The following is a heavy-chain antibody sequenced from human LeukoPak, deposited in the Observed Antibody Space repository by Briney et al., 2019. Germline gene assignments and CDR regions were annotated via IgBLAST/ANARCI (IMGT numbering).Heavy chain of an antibody. Sequence: TGGSLRLSCAASGFTFRSSEMNRVRQAPGKGLEWLSYISSSGSTIWYADSVKGRFTISRDNAKNSLYLQMNSLRAEDTAVYYCASARYFDYWGQGTLVTVSS. CDR1: GFTFRSSE. V-gene: IGHV3-48*03. J-gene: IGHJ4*02. CDR2: ISSSGSTI. CDR3: ASARYFDY.